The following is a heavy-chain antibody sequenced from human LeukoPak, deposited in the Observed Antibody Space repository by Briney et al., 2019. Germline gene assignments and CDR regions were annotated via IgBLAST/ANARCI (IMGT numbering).Heavy chain of an antibody. Sequence: GGSLRLSCAASGFTFSSYAMSWVRQAPGKGLEWVSAISGSGGSTYYADSVKGRFTISRDTSKNTLYLQMNSLRAEDTAVYYCAKGEATYNWNDGYFDYWGQGTLVTVSS. J-gene: IGHJ4*02. CDR1: GFTFSSYA. CDR2: ISGSGGST. CDR3: AKGEATYNWNDGYFDY. D-gene: IGHD1-1*01. V-gene: IGHV3-23*01.